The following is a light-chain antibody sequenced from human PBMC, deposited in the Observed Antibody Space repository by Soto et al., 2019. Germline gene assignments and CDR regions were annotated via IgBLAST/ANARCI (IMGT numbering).Light chain of an antibody. J-gene: IGKJ1*01. CDR2: KAS. Sequence: DIQMTQSPSTLSASVGDRVTITCRASQNINSWLAWYQQKPGKAPKLLIYKASTLESGVPSRFSGSGSGTEFTLTISSLRPDDSATYYCQPYNYYWTFGQGTKVEIK. V-gene: IGKV1-5*03. CDR3: QPYNYYWT. CDR1: QNINSW.